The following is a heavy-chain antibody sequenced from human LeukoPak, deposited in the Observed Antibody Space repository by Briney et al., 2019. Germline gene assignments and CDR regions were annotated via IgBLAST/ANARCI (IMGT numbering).Heavy chain of an antibody. CDR2: FDPEDGET. D-gene: IGHD4-17*01. CDR1: GYTLSELS. Sequence: ASVKVSCKVSGYTLSELSMHWVRQAPGKGLEWMGGFDPEDGETIYAQKFQGRVTMTEDTSTDTAYMELSSLRSEDTAVYYCARTNGDYGVYYYYGMDVWGQGTTVTVSS. CDR3: ARTNGDYGVYYYYGMDV. J-gene: IGHJ6*02. V-gene: IGHV1-24*01.